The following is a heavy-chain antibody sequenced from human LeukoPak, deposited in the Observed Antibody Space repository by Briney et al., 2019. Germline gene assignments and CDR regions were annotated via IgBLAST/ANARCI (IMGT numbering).Heavy chain of an antibody. V-gene: IGHV4-31*03. CDR3: ARTIVVVPAAGRADWFAP. D-gene: IGHD2-2*01. Sequence: PSETLSLTCTVSGGSISSGGYYWSWIRQHPGKGLEWIGYIYYSGSTYYNPSLKSRVTISVETSKNQFSLKLSSVTAADTAVYYCARTIVVVPAAGRADWFAPRGQGTLVTVSS. CDR2: IYYSGST. CDR1: GGSISSGGYY. J-gene: IGHJ5*02.